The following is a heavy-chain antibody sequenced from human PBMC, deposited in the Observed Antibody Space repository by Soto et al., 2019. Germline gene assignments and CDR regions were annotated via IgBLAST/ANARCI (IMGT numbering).Heavy chain of an antibody. D-gene: IGHD6-19*01. CDR3: ARGVAGTAVYFGY. CDR2: ISTSGNAI. V-gene: IGHV3-48*03. J-gene: IGHJ4*02. CDR1: GFSFRAYE. Sequence: GGSLRLACAASGFSFRAYEMNWVRQTPGKGLEWVSYISTSGNAIYYADSVKGRFTISRDSAENSLYLQMNSLRAEDTAVYYCARGVAGTAVYFGYRGQRALGTVPS.